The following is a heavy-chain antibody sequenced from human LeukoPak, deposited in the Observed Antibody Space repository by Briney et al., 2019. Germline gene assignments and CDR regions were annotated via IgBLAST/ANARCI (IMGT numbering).Heavy chain of an antibody. Sequence: ASVKVSCKASGYTFTSYGISWVRQAPGQGLEWMGWISAYNGNTNYAQKLQGRVTMTTDTSTSTAYMELRSLRSDDTAVYYCARYVDTAMVRHYYYYYYMDVWGKGTTVTVSS. CDR3: ARYVDTAMVRHYYYYYYMDV. V-gene: IGHV1-18*01. J-gene: IGHJ6*03. CDR2: ISAYNGNT. CDR1: GYTFTSYG. D-gene: IGHD5-18*01.